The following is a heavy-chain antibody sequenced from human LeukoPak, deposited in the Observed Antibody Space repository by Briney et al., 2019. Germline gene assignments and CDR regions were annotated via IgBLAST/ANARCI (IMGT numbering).Heavy chain of an antibody. V-gene: IGHV3-21*01. CDR3: ARGPGRYY. J-gene: IGHJ4*02. CDR2: ISSNNNYI. CDR1: GFSFSTYT. Sequence: PGGSLRLSCAASGFSFSTYTMSWVRQAPGKGLEWVSCISSNNNYIYYADSVKGRFTISRDNAKNSLYLQMNSLRAEDTAVYYCARGPGRYYWGQGILVTVSS.